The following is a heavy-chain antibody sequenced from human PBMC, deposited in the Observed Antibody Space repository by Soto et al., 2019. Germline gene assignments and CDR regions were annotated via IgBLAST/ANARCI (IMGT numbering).Heavy chain of an antibody. CDR2: ISWDGGST. CDR1: GFTFDDYT. V-gene: IGHV3-43*01. J-gene: IGHJ4*02. D-gene: IGHD1-26*01. CDR3: AKSRLEGWEPFDY. Sequence: EVQLVESGGVVVQPGGSLRLSCAASGFTFDDYTMHWVRQAPGKGLEWVSLISWDGGSTYYADSVKGRFTISRDNSKNSLYLQMNSLRTEDTALYYCAKSRLEGWEPFDYWGQGTLVTVSS.